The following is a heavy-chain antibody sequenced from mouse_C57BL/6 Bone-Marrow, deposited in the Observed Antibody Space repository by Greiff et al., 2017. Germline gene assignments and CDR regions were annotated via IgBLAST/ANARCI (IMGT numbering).Heavy chain of an antibody. CDR3: ASYDYVAWFAY. J-gene: IGHJ3*01. Sequence: VQLQQSGPGLVQPSQSLSITCTVSGFSLTSYGVHWVRQSPGKGLEWLGVIWSGGSTDYNAAFISRLSISKDNSKSQVFFKMNSLQADDTAIYYCASYDYVAWFAYWGQGTLVTVSA. CDR2: IWSGGST. V-gene: IGHV2-2*01. CDR1: GFSLTSYG. D-gene: IGHD2-4*01.